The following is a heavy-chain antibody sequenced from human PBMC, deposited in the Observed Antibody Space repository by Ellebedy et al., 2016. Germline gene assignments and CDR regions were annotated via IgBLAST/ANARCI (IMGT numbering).Heavy chain of an antibody. CDR3: AREALGTGTSFDY. Sequence: SETLSLTCAVYGGSFSGYYWSWIRQPPGKGLEWIGEINHSGSTNYNPPLKSRVTISVDTSKNQFSLKLSSVTAADTAVYYCAREALGTGTSFDYWGQGTLVTVSS. V-gene: IGHV4-34*01. D-gene: IGHD1-1*01. CDR1: GGSFSGYY. J-gene: IGHJ4*02. CDR2: INHSGST.